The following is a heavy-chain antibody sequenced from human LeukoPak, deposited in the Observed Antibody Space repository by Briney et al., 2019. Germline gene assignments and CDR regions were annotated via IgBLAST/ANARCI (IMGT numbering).Heavy chain of an antibody. CDR2: ISGSGGST. CDR3: ARSMVRGVIWFDP. V-gene: IGHV3-23*01. J-gene: IGHJ5*02. Sequence: GGSLRLSCAASGFTFSNYAMSWVRQAPGKGLEWVSTISGSGGSTYYADSVKGRFTISRDNSKNTLYLQMNSLRAEDTAVYYCARSMVRGVIWFDPWGQGTLVTVSS. D-gene: IGHD3-10*01. CDR1: GFTFSNYA.